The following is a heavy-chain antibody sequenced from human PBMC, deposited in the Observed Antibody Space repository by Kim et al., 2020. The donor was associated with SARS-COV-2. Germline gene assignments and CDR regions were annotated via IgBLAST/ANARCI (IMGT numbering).Heavy chain of an antibody. V-gene: IGHV3-21*01. CDR1: GFTFSSYS. CDR3: ARDEPRYFDWLSERYYYYGMDV. J-gene: IGHJ6*02. Sequence: GGSLRLSCAASGFTFSSYSMNWVRQAPGKGLEWVSSISSSSSYIYYADSVKGRFTISRDNAKNSLYLQMNSLRAEDTAVYYCARDEPRYFDWLSERYYYYGMDVWGQGTTVTVSS. D-gene: IGHD3-9*01. CDR2: ISSSSSYI.